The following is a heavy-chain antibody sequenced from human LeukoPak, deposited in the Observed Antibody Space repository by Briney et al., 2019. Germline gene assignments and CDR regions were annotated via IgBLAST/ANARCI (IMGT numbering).Heavy chain of an antibody. CDR2: ISYSGRT. J-gene: IGHJ4*02. CDR3: ARLRAYYYDSSGYYNFDF. D-gene: IGHD3-22*01. CDR1: GGSTSSSSFY. Sequence: PSETLSLTCTVPGGSTSSSSFYWGWIRQPPGKGLECIGRISYSGRTYYNPSLQSRVTISVDTSKNQFSLRLSSVTAADTAVYYCARLRAYYYDSSGYYNFDFWGQGTLVTVSS. V-gene: IGHV4-39*01.